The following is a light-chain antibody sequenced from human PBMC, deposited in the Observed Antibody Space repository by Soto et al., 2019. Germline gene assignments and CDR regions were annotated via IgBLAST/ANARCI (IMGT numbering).Light chain of an antibody. Sequence: QSALTQPASVSGSPGQSITISCTGTRSDVGGYNYVSWYQQHPDKAPKLIIYDVNYRPSGVSNRFSGSKSGNTASLTISGLQAEDEGDYYSTSYSSINSVVFGGGTKLTVL. V-gene: IGLV2-14*03. J-gene: IGLJ2*01. CDR2: DVN. CDR1: RSDVGGYNY. CDR3: TSYSSINSVV.